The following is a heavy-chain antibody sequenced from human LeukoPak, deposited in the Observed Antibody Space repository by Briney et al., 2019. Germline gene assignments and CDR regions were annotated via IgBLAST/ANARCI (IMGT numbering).Heavy chain of an antibody. D-gene: IGHD3-22*01. CDR1: GFTFSSYA. CDR3: AKDPHYDSSGHRDAFDI. CDR2: ISGSGGST. V-gene: IGHV3-23*01. J-gene: IGHJ3*02. Sequence: GGSLRLSCAASGFTFSSYAMSWVRQAPGKGLEWVSAISGSGGSTYYADSVKGRFTISGDNSKNTLYLQMNSLRAEDTAVYYCAKDPHYDSSGHRDAFDIWGQGTMVTVSS.